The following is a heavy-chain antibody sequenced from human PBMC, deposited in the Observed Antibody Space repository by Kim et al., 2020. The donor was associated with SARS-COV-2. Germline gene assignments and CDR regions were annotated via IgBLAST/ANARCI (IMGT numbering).Heavy chain of an antibody. CDR1: GFNFDEYG. CDR2: ISWNGGST. Sequence: GGSLRLSCAASGFNFDEYGISWVRQAPGKGLDWVSGISWNGGSTGYADSVKGRFTISRDNAKNSLYLQMNSLRDEDTALYNCAKDRRSRTSDAFDIWGQG. J-gene: IGHJ3*02. CDR3: AKDRRSRTSDAFDI. V-gene: IGHV3-20*01.